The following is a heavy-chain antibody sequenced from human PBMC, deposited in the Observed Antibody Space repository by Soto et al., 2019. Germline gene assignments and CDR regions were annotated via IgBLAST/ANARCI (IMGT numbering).Heavy chain of an antibody. Sequence: PGGSLXLSCAASGFTFSSYFMHWVRQAPGKGLEWVAVISYDGSNKYYADSVKGRFTISRDNSKNTLYLQMNSLRAEDTAVYYCARPLWRDDYNWGYFDLWGRGTLVTVSS. CDR2: ISYDGSNK. D-gene: IGHD4-4*01. CDR1: GFTFSSYF. J-gene: IGHJ2*01. CDR3: ARPLWRDDYNWGYFDL. V-gene: IGHV3-30*03.